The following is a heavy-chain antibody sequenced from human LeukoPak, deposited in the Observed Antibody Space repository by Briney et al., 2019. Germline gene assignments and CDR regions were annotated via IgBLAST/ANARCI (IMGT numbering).Heavy chain of an antibody. CDR3: AKPPITIFGVIHYYYMDV. V-gene: IGHV3-48*01. CDR2: ISSSSSNI. D-gene: IGHD3-3*01. J-gene: IGHJ6*03. Sequence: GGSLRLSCAASGFTFSSYIMNWVRQAPGKGLEWVSYISSSSSNIFYADSVKGRFTISRDNAENSLYLQMNSLRAEDTAVYYCAKPPITIFGVIHYYYMDVWGNGTTVTVSS. CDR1: GFTFSSYI.